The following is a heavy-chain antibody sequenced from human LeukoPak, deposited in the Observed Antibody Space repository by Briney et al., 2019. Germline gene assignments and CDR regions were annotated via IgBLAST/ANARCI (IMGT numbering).Heavy chain of an antibody. CDR1: GYTFTGYY. CDR2: INPNSGGT. V-gene: IGHV1-2*06. D-gene: IGHD3-16*02. Sequence: ASVKVSCKASGYTFTGYYMHWVRQAPGQGHEWMGRINPNSGGTNYAQKFQGRVTMTRDTSISTAYMELSRLRSDDTAVYYCASWITFGGVIVDDWFDPWGQGTLVTVSS. J-gene: IGHJ5*02. CDR3: ASWITFGGVIVDDWFDP.